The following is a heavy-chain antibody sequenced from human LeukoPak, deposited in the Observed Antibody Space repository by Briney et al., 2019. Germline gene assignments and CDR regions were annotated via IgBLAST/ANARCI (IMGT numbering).Heavy chain of an antibody. CDR2: ISSNGGST. V-gene: IGHV3-64D*06. Sequence: GGSLRLSCSASGFTFSRYAMHWVRQAPGKGLDYVSAISSNGGSTYYADSVKGRFTISRDNSRNTLHLQMSSLRVEDTAVYYCVKLAAPGAIWYFDLWGRGTLVTVSS. CDR3: VKLAAPGAIWYFDL. J-gene: IGHJ2*01. CDR1: GFTFSRYA. D-gene: IGHD3-10*01.